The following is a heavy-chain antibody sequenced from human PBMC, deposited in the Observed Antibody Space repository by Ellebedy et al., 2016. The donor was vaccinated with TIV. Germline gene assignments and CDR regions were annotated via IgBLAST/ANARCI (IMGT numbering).Heavy chain of an antibody. D-gene: IGHD4-23*01. Sequence: SVKVSCXASGGTFSSYAISWVRQAPGQGLEWMGGIIPIFGTANYAQKFQGRVTITADESTSTAYMELRSLISDDTAVYYCARVPLPGKADYWGQGTLVTVSS. J-gene: IGHJ4*02. CDR1: GGTFSSYA. CDR3: ARVPLPGKADY. CDR2: IIPIFGTA. V-gene: IGHV1-69*13.